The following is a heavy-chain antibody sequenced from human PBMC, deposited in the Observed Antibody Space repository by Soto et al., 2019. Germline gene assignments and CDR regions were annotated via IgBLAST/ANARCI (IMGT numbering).Heavy chain of an antibody. V-gene: IGHV5-51*01. CDR2: IYPDDSDT. CDR3: ARLEWLSLAAWFDP. D-gene: IGHD3-3*01. J-gene: IGHJ5*02. CDR1: GYSFTNYW. Sequence: PXESLTISCKGSGYSFTNYWIGLVRQMRGKGLEWMGMIYPDDSDTKYSPSFQGQVTFSADKSINTAYLQWSSLKASDTAIYYCARLEWLSLAAWFDPWGQGTLVTVSS.